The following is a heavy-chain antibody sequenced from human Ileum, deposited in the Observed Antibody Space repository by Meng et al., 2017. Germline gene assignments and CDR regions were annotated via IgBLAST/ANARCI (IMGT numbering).Heavy chain of an antibody. J-gene: IGHJ1*01. V-gene: IGHV3-30*01. D-gene: IGHD4-17*01. CDR2: ISYDGSNK. CDR1: GFTFSTYA. CDR3: VLLKTYGDYEH. Sequence: GGSLRLSCAASGFTFSTYAMHWVRQAPGKGLEWVAVISYDGSNKYYADSVKGRFTISRDNSKNTLYLQVNSLRPEDTAVYYCVLLKTYGDYEHWGQGAQVTVSS.